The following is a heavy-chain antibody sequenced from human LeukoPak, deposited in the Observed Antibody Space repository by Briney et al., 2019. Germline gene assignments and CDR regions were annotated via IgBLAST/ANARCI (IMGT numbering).Heavy chain of an antibody. CDR2: IYSGGNT. D-gene: IGHD3-22*01. CDR3: ARHYYDSRGPMDV. V-gene: IGHV3-53*01. J-gene: IGHJ6*02. Sequence: PGGSLRLSCAASGFIVSSNYMSWVRQAPGKGLEWVSVIYSGGNTYYADSVKGRFTISRDNSKNILFLQMSSLRAEDTAVYYCARHYYDSRGPMDVWGQGTTVTVSS. CDR1: GFIVSSNY.